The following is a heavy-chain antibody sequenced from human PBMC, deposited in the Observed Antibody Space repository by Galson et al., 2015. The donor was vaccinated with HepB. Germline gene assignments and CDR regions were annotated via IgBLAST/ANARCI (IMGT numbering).Heavy chain of an antibody. D-gene: IGHD5-18*01. CDR1: GGSISSGYY. V-gene: IGHV4-31*03. CDR3: ASRCGYRVYYFDY. CDR2: IYYSGST. Sequence: TLSLTCTVAGGSISSGYYWSWIRQHPDKGLEWIGYIYYSGSTYYNPSLKSRVTMSVDTSKNQFSLKLTSVTAADTAVYYCASRCGYRVYYFDYWGQGTLVTVSS. J-gene: IGHJ4*02.